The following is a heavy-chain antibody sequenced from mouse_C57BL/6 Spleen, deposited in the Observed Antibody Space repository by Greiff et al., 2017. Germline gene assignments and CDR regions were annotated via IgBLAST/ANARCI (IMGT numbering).Heavy chain of an antibody. CDR1: GFTFSDYG. CDR3: AGSNYSWFAY. J-gene: IGHJ3*01. V-gene: IGHV5-17*01. D-gene: IGHD2-5*01. CDR2: ISSGSSTI. Sequence: EVQRVESGGGLVKPGGSLKLSCAASGFTFSDYGMHWVRQAPEQGLEWVAYISSGSSTIYYADTVKGLFTISRDNAKNTLFLQMTSLRSTDTAMYYCAGSNYSWFAYWGQGTLVTVSA.